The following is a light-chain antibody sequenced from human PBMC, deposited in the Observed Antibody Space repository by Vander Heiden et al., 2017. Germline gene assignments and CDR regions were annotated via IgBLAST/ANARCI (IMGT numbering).Light chain of an antibody. CDR3: QSADSSGTYRM. CDR1: ALPKQY. CDR2: KDR. J-gene: IGLJ3*02. V-gene: IGLV3-25*03. Sequence: SYELTQPPSVSVSPVQTARITCSGDALPKQYAYWYQQKPGQAPVLVIYKDRERPSGIPERFSGSSSGTTVTLTISGVQAEDEADYYCQSADSSGTYRMFGGGTKLTVL.